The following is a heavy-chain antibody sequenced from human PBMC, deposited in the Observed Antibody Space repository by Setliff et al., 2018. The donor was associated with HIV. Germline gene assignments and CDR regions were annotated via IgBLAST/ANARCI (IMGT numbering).Heavy chain of an antibody. Sequence: PGGSLRLSCAASGLTFSNAWMTWVRQGPGKGLEWVGRIKSEFDGGTTDYAATVRGRFTFSRDDSKDTLYLQMNSLKIEDTGTYYCVTDEKVAFDVWGQGTKVTVSS. CDR1: GLTFSNAW. CDR2: IKSEFDGGTT. V-gene: IGHV3-15*01. CDR3: VTDEKVAFDV. J-gene: IGHJ3*01.